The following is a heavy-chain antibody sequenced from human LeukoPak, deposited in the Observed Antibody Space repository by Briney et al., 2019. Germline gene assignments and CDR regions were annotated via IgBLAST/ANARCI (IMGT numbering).Heavy chain of an antibody. D-gene: IGHD4/OR15-4a*01. CDR2: ISSNGGST. CDR1: GFTFSSYA. CDR3: ARGPLTQYYYYYYYMDV. J-gene: IGHJ6*03. Sequence: PGGSLCLSCAASGFTFSSYAMHWVRQAPGKGLEYVSAISSNGGSTYYANSVKGRFTISRDNSKNTLYLQMGSLRAEDMAVYYCARGPLTQYYYYYYYMDVWGKGTTVTVSS. V-gene: IGHV3-64*01.